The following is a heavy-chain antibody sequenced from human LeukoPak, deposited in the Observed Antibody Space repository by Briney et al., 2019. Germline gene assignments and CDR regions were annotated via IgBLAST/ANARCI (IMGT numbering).Heavy chain of an antibody. CDR1: GFTFSSYS. V-gene: IGHV3-53*01. CDR3: ARAVTYGDYAADY. D-gene: IGHD4-17*01. CDR2: IYSGGST. Sequence: PGGSLRLSCAASGFTFSSYSMNWVRQAPGKGLEWVSVIYSGGSTYYADSVKGRFTISRDNSKNTLYLQMNSLRAEDTAVYYCARAVTYGDYAADYWGQGTLVTVSS. J-gene: IGHJ4*02.